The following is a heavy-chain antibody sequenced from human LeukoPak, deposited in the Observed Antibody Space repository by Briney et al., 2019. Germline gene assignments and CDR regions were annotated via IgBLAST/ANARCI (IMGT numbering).Heavy chain of an antibody. J-gene: IGHJ4*02. D-gene: IGHD3-10*01. V-gene: IGHV3-23*01. Sequence: PGGSLRLSCAASGFTFSSYAMSWVRQAPGKGLEWVSTISRRAGSIYYADSVKGRFTISRDNSKNTLYLQMNSLTAEDTAVYYCAKDGDYYGLFDYWGQGTLVTASS. CDR2: ISRRAGSI. CDR1: GFTFSSYA. CDR3: AKDGDYYGLFDY.